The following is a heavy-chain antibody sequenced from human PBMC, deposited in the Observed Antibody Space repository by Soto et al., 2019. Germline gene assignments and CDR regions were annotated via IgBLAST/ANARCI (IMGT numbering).Heavy chain of an antibody. CDR2: ILHDGSNK. J-gene: IGHJ5*02. CDR1: GFTFDRYA. Sequence: QVQRVDSGGGVVQPGRSLPLSCAAAGFTFDRYAMHWVRQAPGKVLEWVAAILHDGSNKYYADSVKGRFTVARDNSKNTSYMQINSLRAEDTAVYYCARGGGRKGPWGQGTLVTVSS. D-gene: IGHD3-16*01. V-gene: IGHV3-30*01. CDR3: ARGGGRKGP.